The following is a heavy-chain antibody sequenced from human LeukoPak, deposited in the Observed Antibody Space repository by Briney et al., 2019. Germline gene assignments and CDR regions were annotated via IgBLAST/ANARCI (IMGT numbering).Heavy chain of an antibody. D-gene: IGHD3-9*01. Sequence: ASVKVSCKASGGTFSSYAISWVRQAPGQGLEWMGWISAYNGNTNYAQKLQGRVTMTTDTSTSTAYMELRSLRSDDTAVYYCARDPSPYYDILTGYYIRHYYYYYMDVWGKGTTVTVSS. CDR1: GGTFSSYA. V-gene: IGHV1-18*01. J-gene: IGHJ6*03. CDR3: ARDPSPYYDILTGYYIRHYYYYYMDV. CDR2: ISAYNGNT.